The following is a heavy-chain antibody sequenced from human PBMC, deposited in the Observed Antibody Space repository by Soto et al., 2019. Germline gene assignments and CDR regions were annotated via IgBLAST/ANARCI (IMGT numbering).Heavy chain of an antibody. Sequence: TLSLTCTVSGGSISSYYWSWIRQPPGKGLEWIGYIYYSGSTKYNPSLQSRVTISVDTSKNQFSLKLRSVTAADTAVYYCARGGGVYYFDYWGQGTLVTVSS. D-gene: IGHD2-8*02. V-gene: IGHV4-59*01. CDR1: GGSISSYY. J-gene: IGHJ4*02. CDR2: IYYSGST. CDR3: ARGGGVYYFDY.